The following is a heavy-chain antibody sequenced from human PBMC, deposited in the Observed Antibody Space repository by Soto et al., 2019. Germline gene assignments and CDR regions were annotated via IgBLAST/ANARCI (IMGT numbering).Heavy chain of an antibody. CDR3: ARMNHLAPIRNAFDI. CDR1: GGSIISYF. V-gene: IGHV4-59*01. J-gene: IGHJ3*02. Sequence: SETLSLTCTVSGGSIISYFWTWIRQSPGKGLQWIGYSHYSGNTNYNPSLKSRVTMSVDTSKNQLSLILASVTAADTAVYYCARMNHLAPIRNAFDIWGQGTMVTVSS. CDR2: SHYSGNT. D-gene: IGHD1-20*01.